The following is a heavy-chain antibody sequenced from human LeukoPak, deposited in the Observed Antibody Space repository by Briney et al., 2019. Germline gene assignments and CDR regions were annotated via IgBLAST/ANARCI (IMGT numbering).Heavy chain of an antibody. CDR1: AGGSISTYY. V-gene: IGHV4-59*01. Sequence: PSETLSLTCTVSAGGSISTYYWSWIRQPPGKGLEWIGYIYYSGSTNYNPSLKSRVHISVDTSNNQFFLKLNSVTAADTAMYFCVRGQERSNWFDPWGQGTLVTVSS. CDR3: VRGQERSNWFDP. CDR2: IYYSGST. J-gene: IGHJ5*02.